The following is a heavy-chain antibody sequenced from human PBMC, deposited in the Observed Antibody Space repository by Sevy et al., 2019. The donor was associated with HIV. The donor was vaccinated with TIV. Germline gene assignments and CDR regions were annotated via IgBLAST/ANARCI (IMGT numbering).Heavy chain of an antibody. D-gene: IGHD3-10*02. V-gene: IGHV1-18*01. Sequence: ASVKVSCQVSGYTFVNYGISWVRQAPRQGFEWMGWISPYNGKTNYLQKYQGRVTMTTDTSTNTAYMELRSLTSDDTAVYYCARDHYYIPENDTYLIYYYDYWGQGTPVTVSS. J-gene: IGHJ4*02. CDR1: GYTFVNYG. CDR3: ARDHYYIPENDTYLIYYYDY. CDR2: ISPYNGKT.